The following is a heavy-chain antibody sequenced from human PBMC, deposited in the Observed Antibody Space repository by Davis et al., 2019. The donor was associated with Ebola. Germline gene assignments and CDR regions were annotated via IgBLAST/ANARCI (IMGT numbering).Heavy chain of an antibody. CDR1: VITFSSYA. CDR3: AKDPSGKRYGYFDY. Sequence: GESLKISCTDSVITFSSYAMTWVRQAPGKGLEWVSAISGSGGSTYYAESVRGRFTISRDNSKNTLNLQMNSLRAEDTAKYYCAKDPSGKRYGYFDYWGQGTLVIVSS. D-gene: IGHD5-18*01. V-gene: IGHV3-23*01. CDR2: ISGSGGST. J-gene: IGHJ4*02.